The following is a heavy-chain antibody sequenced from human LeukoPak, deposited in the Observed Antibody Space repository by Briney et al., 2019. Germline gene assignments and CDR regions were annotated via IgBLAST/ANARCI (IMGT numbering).Heavy chain of an antibody. CDR1: GYSISSGYY. V-gene: IGHV4-38-2*02. CDR2: IYHSGST. Sequence: SETLSLTCTVSGYSISSGYYWGWIRQPPGKGLEWIGSIYHSGSTYYNPSLKSRVTISVDTSKNQFSLKLSSVTAADTAVYYCARARRTHQGGYYYYYMDVWGKGTTVTVSS. CDR3: ARARRTHQGGYYYYYMDV. J-gene: IGHJ6*03. D-gene: IGHD3-16*01.